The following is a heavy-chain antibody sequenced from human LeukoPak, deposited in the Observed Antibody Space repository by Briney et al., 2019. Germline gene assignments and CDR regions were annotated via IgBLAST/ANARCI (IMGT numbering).Heavy chain of an antibody. D-gene: IGHD3-10*01. Sequence: GGSLRLSWAASGFTFGNAWMSWFRQPPGKGLEWVGRIKSKTDGETTDYAAPVKGRFTVSRDDSKATLYLQMNSLKTEDTALYYCTTETVNLVRGVNDYWGQGTLVTVSS. CDR1: GFTFGNAW. V-gene: IGHV3-15*01. CDR2: IKSKTDGETT. CDR3: TTETVNLVRGVNDY. J-gene: IGHJ4*02.